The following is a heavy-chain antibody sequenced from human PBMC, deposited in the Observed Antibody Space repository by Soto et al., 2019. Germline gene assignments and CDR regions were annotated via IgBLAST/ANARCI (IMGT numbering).Heavy chain of an antibody. CDR3: ARDRVTGYSSGYGWFDP. D-gene: IGHD5-18*01. J-gene: IGHJ5*02. CDR1: GGSISSYY. CDR2: IYYSGST. Sequence: PSETLSLACTVSGGSISSYYWSWIRQPPRKGLEWIGYIYYSGSTNYNPSLKSRVTISVDTSKNQFSLKLSSVTAADTAVYYCARDRVTGYSSGYGWFDPWGQGTLVTVS. V-gene: IGHV4-59*01.